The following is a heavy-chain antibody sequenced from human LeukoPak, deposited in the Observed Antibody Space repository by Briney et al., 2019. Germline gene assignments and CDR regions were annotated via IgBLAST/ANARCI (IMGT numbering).Heavy chain of an antibody. CDR3: ARDRGYATSWYPGDWFDP. D-gene: IGHD6-13*01. V-gene: IGHV1-3*01. Sequence: ASVKVSCKASGYTFISYDMHWVRQAPGQRLVWMGWINVGTGNTKYSQNFQGRVTINRDTSASIVYMELSNLRSEDTAVYYCARDRGYATSWYPGDWFDPWGQGTLVTVSS. J-gene: IGHJ5*02. CDR2: INVGTGNT. CDR1: GYTFISYD.